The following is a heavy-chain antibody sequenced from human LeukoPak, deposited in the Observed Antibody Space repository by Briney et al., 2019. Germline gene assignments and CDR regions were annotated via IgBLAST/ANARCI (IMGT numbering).Heavy chain of an antibody. CDR1: GYTFTGYY. Sequence: ASVKVSCKASGYTFTGYYMHWVRQAPGQGLEWMGWINPNSGGTNYAQKFQGRVTMTRDTSISTAYMELSRLRSDDTAVYCCAREDIYDYVWGSYHERTYYFDYWGQGTLVTVSS. CDR2: INPNSGGT. J-gene: IGHJ4*02. CDR3: AREDIYDYVWGSYHERTYYFDY. D-gene: IGHD3-16*02. V-gene: IGHV1-2*02.